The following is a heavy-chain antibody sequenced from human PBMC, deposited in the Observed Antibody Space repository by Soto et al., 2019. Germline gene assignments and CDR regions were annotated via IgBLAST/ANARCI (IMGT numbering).Heavy chain of an antibody. J-gene: IGHJ4*02. D-gene: IGHD3-9*01. CDR1: GYTFTSYG. CDR3: ARGYDILTGYYPPDY. V-gene: IGHV1-18*01. Sequence: ASVKVSCKASGYTFTSYGISWVRQAPGQGLEWMGWISAYNGNTNYAQKLQGRVTMTTDTSTSTAYMELRSLRPDDTAVYYCARGYDILTGYYPPDYWGQGTLVTVSS. CDR2: ISAYNGNT.